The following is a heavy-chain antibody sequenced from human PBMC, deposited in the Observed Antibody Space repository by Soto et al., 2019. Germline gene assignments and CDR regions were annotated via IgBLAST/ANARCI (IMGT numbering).Heavy chain of an antibody. CDR3: ARENVLMVYAADY. CDR2: ISSSSSTI. D-gene: IGHD2-8*01. CDR1: GFTFSSYS. J-gene: IGHJ4*02. Sequence: PGGSLRLSCAASGFTFSSYSMNWVRQAPGKGLEWVSYISSSSSTIYYADSVKGRFTISRDNAKNSLYLQMNSLRAEDTAVYYCARENVLMVYAADYWGQGTLVTVSS. V-gene: IGHV3-48*01.